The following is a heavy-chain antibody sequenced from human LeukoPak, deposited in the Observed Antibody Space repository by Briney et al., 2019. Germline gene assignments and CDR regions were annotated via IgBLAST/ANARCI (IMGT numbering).Heavy chain of an antibody. CDR3: AREVAAAGSDY. CDR1: GGTFSSYT. Sequence: SSVKVSCKASGGTFSSYTISWVRQAPGQGPEWMGRIIPILGIANYAQKFQGRVTITADKSTSTAYMELSSLRSEDTAVYYCAREVAAAGSDYWGQGTLVTVSS. V-gene: IGHV1-69*04. J-gene: IGHJ4*02. D-gene: IGHD6-13*01. CDR2: IIPILGIA.